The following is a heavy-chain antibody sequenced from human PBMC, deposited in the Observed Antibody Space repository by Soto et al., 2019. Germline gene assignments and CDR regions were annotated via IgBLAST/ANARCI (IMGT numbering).Heavy chain of an antibody. Sequence: VSVLVSSKASGYTFITYDINWGRQDPGQGLEWLGWMDPNSGSTGYAQNFQGRITMTRNISRNTAHMELSSLQSEDTAVYYCARERKFDFWRKGLDVWGQGTTVTVSS. V-gene: IGHV1-8*01. CDR2: MDPNSGST. CDR3: ARERKFDFWRKGLDV. J-gene: IGHJ6*02. D-gene: IGHD3-3*01. CDR1: GYTFITYD.